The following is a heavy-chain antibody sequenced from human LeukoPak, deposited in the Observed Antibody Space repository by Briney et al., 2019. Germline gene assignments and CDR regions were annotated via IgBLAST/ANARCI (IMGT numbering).Heavy chain of an antibody. CDR1: GFTFSHYW. CDR2: IKSDGSIT. D-gene: IGHD4-11*01. CDR3: GRDNNYKVDV. J-gene: IGHJ6*04. V-gene: IGHV3-74*01. Sequence: GGSLTLSCATSGFTFSHYWMLWVRQAPGKGLVWVSNIKSDGSITNYADSVRGRFTISRDNAKNILYLQINSLRAEDTAVYYCGRDNNYKVDVWGKGTTVTVPS.